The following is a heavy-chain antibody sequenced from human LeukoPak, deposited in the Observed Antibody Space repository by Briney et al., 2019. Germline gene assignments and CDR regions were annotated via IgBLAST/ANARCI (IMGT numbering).Heavy chain of an antibody. CDR2: IRYDGSNK. CDR1: GFMFNGYS. D-gene: IGHD1-26*01. J-gene: IGHJ1*01. CDR3: AKVPLPIVGATTDYFQH. V-gene: IGHV3-30*02. Sequence: GGSLRLSCAASGFMFNGYSMTWVRQAPGKGLEWVAFIRYDGSNKYYADSVKGRFTISRDNSKNTLYLQMNSLRAEDTAVYYCAKVPLPIVGATTDYFQHWGQGTLVTVSS.